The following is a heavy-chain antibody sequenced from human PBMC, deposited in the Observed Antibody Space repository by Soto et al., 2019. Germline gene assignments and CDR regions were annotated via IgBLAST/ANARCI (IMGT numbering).Heavy chain of an antibody. V-gene: IGHV1-69*01. J-gene: IGHJ4*02. CDR2: IMPIFGTT. CDR1: GGTFSSFP. D-gene: IGHD6-19*01. Sequence: QVQLVQSGAEVKKPGSSVKVSCKASGGTFSSFPIAWVRQAPGQGLEWVGGIMPIFGTTKYAQNFRDRVTIYADESTSTAYMESSSLRFEDTAVYYCAMIEYSSGSDYWGQGTLVTVFS. CDR3: AMIEYSSGSDY.